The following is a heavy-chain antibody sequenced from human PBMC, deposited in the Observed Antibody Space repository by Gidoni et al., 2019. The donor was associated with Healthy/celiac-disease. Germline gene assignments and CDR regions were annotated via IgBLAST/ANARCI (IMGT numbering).Heavy chain of an antibody. Sequence: QVTLQESGPVLVQPTETLTLTCTVSGFSLSNARMGVSWIRQPPGKALEWLAHIFSNEEKTYSTSLKSRLTIAKDTSKSQVVLTMTNMDPVDTATYYCARSSGGAAADWYFDLWGRGTLVTVSS. D-gene: IGHD6-13*01. V-gene: IGHV2-26*01. CDR1: GFSLSNARMG. CDR3: ARSSGGAAADWYFDL. CDR2: IFSNEEK. J-gene: IGHJ2*01.